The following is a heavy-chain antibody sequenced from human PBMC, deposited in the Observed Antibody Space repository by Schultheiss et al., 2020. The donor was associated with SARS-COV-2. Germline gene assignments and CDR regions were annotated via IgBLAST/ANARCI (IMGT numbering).Heavy chain of an antibody. CDR3: ARDLCSTSCYRWGYYYGMDV. J-gene: IGHJ6*02. CDR1: GFTFSSYS. Sequence: GGSLRLSCAASGFTFSSYSMNWVRQAPGKGLEWVSSISSSSSYIYYADSVKGRFTISRDNAKNSLYLQMNSLRAEDTAVYYCARDLCSTSCYRWGYYYGMDVWGQGTTVTVSS. D-gene: IGHD2-2*02. CDR2: ISSSSSYI. V-gene: IGHV3-21*01.